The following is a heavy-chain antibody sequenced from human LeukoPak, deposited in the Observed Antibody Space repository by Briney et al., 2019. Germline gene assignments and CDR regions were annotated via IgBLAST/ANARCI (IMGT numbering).Heavy chain of an antibody. Sequence: GASVKVSCKASGYTFTSYDINWVRQATGQGREWMGWMNPNSGDTGYAQKFQGRVTLTRCTSISTAYMELSSLRSEDTAVYYCARGGTYGVDYWGQGTLVTVSS. CDR3: ARGGTYGVDY. V-gene: IGHV1-8*01. CDR1: GYTFTSYD. D-gene: IGHD3-10*01. CDR2: MNPNSGDT. J-gene: IGHJ4*02.